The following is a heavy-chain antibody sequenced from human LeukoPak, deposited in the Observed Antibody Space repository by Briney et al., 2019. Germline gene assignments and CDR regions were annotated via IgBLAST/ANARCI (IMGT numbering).Heavy chain of an antibody. CDR1: GGSITNYH. CDR3: ARDAPGPYYFDY. Sequence: SETLSLTYTVSGGSITNYHWSWIRQPPGKGLEWIGYIYNSGSTKYNPSLKSRVTISVDTSKNQFSLKLSSVTAADTAVYYCARDAPGPYYFDYWGQGTLVTVSS. V-gene: IGHV4-4*08. J-gene: IGHJ4*02. CDR2: IYNSGST.